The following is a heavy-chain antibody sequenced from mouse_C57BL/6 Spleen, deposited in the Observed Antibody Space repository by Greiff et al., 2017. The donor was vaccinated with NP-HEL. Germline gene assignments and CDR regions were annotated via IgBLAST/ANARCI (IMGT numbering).Heavy chain of an antibody. Sequence: EVMLVESGGGLVKPGGSLKLSCAASGFTFSDYGMHWVRQAPETGLEWVAYISSGSSTIYYADTVKGRFTISRDNAKNTLFLQLTSLRSEDTAMYYCASSSPFAYWGQGTLVTVSA. CDR1: GFTFSDYG. CDR3: ASSSPFAY. V-gene: IGHV5-17*01. J-gene: IGHJ3*01. D-gene: IGHD1-1*01. CDR2: ISSGSSTI.